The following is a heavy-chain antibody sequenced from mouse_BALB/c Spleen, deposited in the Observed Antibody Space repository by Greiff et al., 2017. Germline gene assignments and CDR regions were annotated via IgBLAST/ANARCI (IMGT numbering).Heavy chain of an antibody. Sequence: VQRVESGAELMKPGASVKISCKATGYTFSSYWIEWVKQRPGHGLEWIGEILPGSGSTNYNEKFKGKATFTADTSSNTAYMQLSSLTSEDSAVYYCARNSFYYRFAYWGQGTLVTVSA. D-gene: IGHD2-1*01. V-gene: IGHV1-9*01. CDR2: ILPGSGST. J-gene: IGHJ3*01. CDR1: GYTFSSYW. CDR3: ARNSFYYRFAY.